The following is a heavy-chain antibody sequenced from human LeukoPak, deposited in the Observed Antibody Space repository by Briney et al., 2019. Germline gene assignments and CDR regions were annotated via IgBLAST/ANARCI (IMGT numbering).Heavy chain of an antibody. D-gene: IGHD5-18*01. CDR2: ITASGGST. V-gene: IGHV3-23*01. CDR1: GFTFSSYA. CDR3: AKGNGYSYGRYYFDY. J-gene: IGHJ4*02. Sequence: GGSLRLSCAASGFTFSSYAMGWLRQAPGKGLEWVSAITASGGSTYYADSVKGRFTISRDNSKNTLYLQVNSLRAEDTAVYYCAKGNGYSYGRYYFDYWGQGTLVTVSS.